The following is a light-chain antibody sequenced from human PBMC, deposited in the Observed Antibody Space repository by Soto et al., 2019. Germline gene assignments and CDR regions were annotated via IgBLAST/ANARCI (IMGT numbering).Light chain of an antibody. V-gene: IGKV2-28*01. Sequence: EIVLTQSSLSLPVTPGEPASISCRSSQSLLHSNGYNYLDWYLQKPGQSPQLLIYLGSNRASGVPDRFSGSGSGTDFTLKISRVEAEDVGVYYCMQALQTQLTFGGGTKVDIK. CDR2: LGS. J-gene: IGKJ4*01. CDR3: MQALQTQLT. CDR1: QSLLHSNGYNY.